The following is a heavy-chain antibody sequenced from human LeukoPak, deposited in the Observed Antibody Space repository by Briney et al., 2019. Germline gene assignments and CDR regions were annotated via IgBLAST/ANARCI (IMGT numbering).Heavy chain of an antibody. Sequence: GASVKVSCKVSGYTLTELSMHWVRQAPGKGLEWMGGFDPEDGETIYAQKFQGRVTMTEDTSTDTAYMELSSLRSEDTAVYYCATGVDTMVRGGEYWFDPWGQGTLVTVSS. CDR3: ATGVDTMVRGGEYWFDP. V-gene: IGHV1-24*01. D-gene: IGHD3-10*01. CDR1: GYTLTELS. CDR2: FDPEDGET. J-gene: IGHJ5*02.